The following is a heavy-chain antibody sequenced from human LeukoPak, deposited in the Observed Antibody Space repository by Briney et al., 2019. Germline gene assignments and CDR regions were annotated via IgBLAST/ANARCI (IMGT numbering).Heavy chain of an antibody. J-gene: IGHJ3*02. CDR2: IYYTGSA. V-gene: IGHV4-59*01. CDR3: AASDGYPYIDAFDI. CDR1: GDSISNYS. D-gene: IGHD5-24*01. Sequence: SETLSLTCTVSGDSISNYSWNWIRQPPGMGLEWIGSIYYTGSADYIPSPRSRLTISVDTSKNEFSLKLTSVSAADTAVYYCAASDGYPYIDAFDIWGQGTVVTVSS.